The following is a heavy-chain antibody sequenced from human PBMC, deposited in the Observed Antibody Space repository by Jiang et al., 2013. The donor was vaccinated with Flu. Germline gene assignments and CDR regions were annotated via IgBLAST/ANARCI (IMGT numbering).Heavy chain of an antibody. V-gene: IGHV4-34*01. Sequence: LLKPSETLSLTCAVYGGSFSGYYWSWIRQPPGKGLEWIGEINHSGSTNYNPSLKSRVTISVDTSKNQFSLKLSSVTAADTAVYYCASLAGEMATPYGYWGQGTLVTVSS. CDR2: INHSGST. D-gene: IGHD5-24*01. J-gene: IGHJ4*02. CDR1: GGSFSGYY. CDR3: ASLAGEMATPYGY.